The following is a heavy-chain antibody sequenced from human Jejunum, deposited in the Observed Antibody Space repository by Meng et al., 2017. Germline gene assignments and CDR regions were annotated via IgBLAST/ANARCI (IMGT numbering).Heavy chain of an antibody. CDR1: GFTFSSYW. D-gene: IGHD4-17*01. Sequence: GGSLRLSCAASGFTFSSYWMTWVRQAPGKGLEWVANIRKDGNEIYYVDSVKGRFTVSRDNARNTLHRQMNNLTAEDTAVYYCARDDGDFSFHYWGQGSLVTVSS. J-gene: IGHJ4*02. CDR3: ARDDGDFSFHY. CDR2: IRKDGNEI. V-gene: IGHV3-7*01.